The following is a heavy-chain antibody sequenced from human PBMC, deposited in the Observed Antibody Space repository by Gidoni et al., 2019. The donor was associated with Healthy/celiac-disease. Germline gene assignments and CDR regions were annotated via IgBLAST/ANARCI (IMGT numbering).Heavy chain of an antibody. CDR3: ALVYDSSGYLDY. CDR2: ISGSGGST. D-gene: IGHD3-22*01. CDR1: VFSFSSYA. V-gene: IGHV3-23*01. J-gene: IGHJ4*02. Sequence: EVQLLESGGGLVQPGGSLRLSCAASVFSFSSYAMSWVRQAPGKGLEWVSAISGSGGSTYYADSVKGRFTITRDNSKNTLYLQMNSLRAEDTAVYYCALVYDSSGYLDYWGQGTLVTVSS.